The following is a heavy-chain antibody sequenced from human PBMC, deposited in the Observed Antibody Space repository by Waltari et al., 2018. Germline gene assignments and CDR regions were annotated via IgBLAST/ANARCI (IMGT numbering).Heavy chain of an antibody. CDR1: GFPFSDYG. J-gene: IGHJ4*02. D-gene: IGHD2-2*01. CDR3: ARKALTTTVAIPAAMDH. CDR2: IHYDGNNK. V-gene: IGHV3-30*02. Sequence: QVQVVEFGGGVVQPGGSQRLSCEAAGFPFSDYGTHRVRQAPGKGLEWVAIIHYDGNNKYFADSVRGRFTISRDNSKNTVYLQMNSLRTEDTAVYYCARKALTTTVAIPAAMDHWGQGTLVTVSS.